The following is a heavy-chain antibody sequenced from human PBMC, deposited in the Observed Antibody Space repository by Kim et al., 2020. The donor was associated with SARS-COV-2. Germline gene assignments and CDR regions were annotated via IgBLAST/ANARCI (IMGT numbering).Heavy chain of an antibody. J-gene: IGHJ6*03. CDR1: GFTFSSYS. Sequence: GGSLRLSCAASGFTFSSYSMNWVRQAPGKGLEWVSSISSSSSYIYYADSVKGRFTISRDNAKNSLYLQMNSLRAEDTAVYYCARGVRLEIYYYYYMDVWGKGTMVTVSS. CDR2: ISSSSSYI. V-gene: IGHV3-21*01. D-gene: IGHD1-1*01. CDR3: ARGVRLEIYYYYYMDV.